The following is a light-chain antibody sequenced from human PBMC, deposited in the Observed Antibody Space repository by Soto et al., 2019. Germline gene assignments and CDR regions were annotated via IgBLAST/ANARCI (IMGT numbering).Light chain of an antibody. V-gene: IGKV1-6*01. Sequence: AIQMTQSPSSLSASVGDRVTITCRASQDNKKDLGWYQQKPGKAPNLLIYASSTLQSGVPSRFSGSGYGSDFTLTISSLQPEDFATYFCQQDYSYPLTFGGGTKVELK. J-gene: IGKJ4*01. CDR3: QQDYSYPLT. CDR1: QDNKKD. CDR2: ASS.